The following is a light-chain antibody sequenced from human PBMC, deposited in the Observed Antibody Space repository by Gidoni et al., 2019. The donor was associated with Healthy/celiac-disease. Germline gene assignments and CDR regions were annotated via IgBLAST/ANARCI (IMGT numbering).Light chain of an antibody. CDR3: QQSYSTLLFT. J-gene: IGKJ3*01. V-gene: IGKV1-39*01. CDR2: AAS. CDR1: QSISSY. Sequence: DIQMPQSPSSLSASVGDRVTITCRASQSISSYLNWYQQKPGKAPKLLSYAASSLQSGVPSRFSGSGSGTDVTLTISSLQPEDFATYYCQQSYSTLLFTFGPGTKVDIK.